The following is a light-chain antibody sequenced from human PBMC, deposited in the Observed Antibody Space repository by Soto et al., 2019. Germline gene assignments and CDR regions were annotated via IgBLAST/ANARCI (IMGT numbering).Light chain of an antibody. CDR3: AAWDDSPNGYV. J-gene: IGLJ1*01. CDR2: SYN. V-gene: IGLV1-44*01. CDR1: SSNIGSNT. Sequence: QSVLTQPPSASGTPGQRVTISCSGSSSNIGSNTVNWYQQITGTAPKLLIYSYNQRPSGVPDRFSGSKSGTSASLAISGLQSADEADYYCAAWDDSPNGYVFGTGTKLTVL.